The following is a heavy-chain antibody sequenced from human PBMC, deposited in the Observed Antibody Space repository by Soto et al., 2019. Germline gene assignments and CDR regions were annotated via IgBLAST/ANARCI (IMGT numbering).Heavy chain of an antibody. Sequence: EVQLVESGGGLVQPGGSLRLSCAASGFTFSSYSMNCFRQAPGKGLEWVSYISSSSSTIYYADSVKGRFTISRDNAKNSLYLQMNSLRDEDTAVYYCASHDYYDSSGYYFDLDYWGQGTLVTVSS. CDR1: GFTFSSYS. CDR2: ISSSSSTI. D-gene: IGHD3-22*01. CDR3: ASHDYYDSSGYYFDLDY. J-gene: IGHJ4*02. V-gene: IGHV3-48*02.